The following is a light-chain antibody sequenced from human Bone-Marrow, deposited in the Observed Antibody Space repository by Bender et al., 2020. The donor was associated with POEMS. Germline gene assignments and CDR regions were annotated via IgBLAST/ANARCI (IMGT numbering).Light chain of an antibody. Sequence: QSALTQPASVSGSPGQSITMSCTGTRSDIGSYNYVSWYQQHPGKAPKLMISEVSKRPSGVPDRFSGSKSGNTASLTVSGLQAEDEADYYCSSFAGSDNFWVSGGGTKLTVL. CDR1: RSDIGSYNY. V-gene: IGLV2-8*01. J-gene: IGLJ3*02. CDR2: EVS. CDR3: SSFAGSDNFWV.